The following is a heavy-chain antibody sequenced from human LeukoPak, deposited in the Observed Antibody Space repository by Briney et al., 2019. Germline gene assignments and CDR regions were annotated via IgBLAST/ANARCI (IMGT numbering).Heavy chain of an antibody. J-gene: IGHJ4*02. CDR1: GFTFSSHA. CDR3: VKDHWGSYYCLFDY. CDR2: ISASGNNT. D-gene: IGHD1-26*01. Sequence: PGGSLRLSCAASGFTFSSHAMSWVRRAPGKGLEWVSAISASGNNTYYTDSVKGRFTISRDNSKSTLYLQMNSQRAEDTAVYYCVKDHWGSYYCLFDYWGQGTLVTVSS. V-gene: IGHV3-23*01.